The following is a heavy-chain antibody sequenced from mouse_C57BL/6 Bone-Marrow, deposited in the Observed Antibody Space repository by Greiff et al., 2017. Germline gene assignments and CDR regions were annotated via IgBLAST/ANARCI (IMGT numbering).Heavy chain of an antibody. Sequence: EVKLMESGGGLVQPGESLKLSCESNEYEFPSHDMSWVRKTPEKRLELVAAINSDGGSTYYPDTMERRFIISRDNTKKTVYLQMSSLRSEDTALYYCARHHYYGSWGYFDVWGTGTTVTVSS. D-gene: IGHD1-1*01. CDR2: INSDGGST. CDR1: EYEFPSHD. V-gene: IGHV5-2*01. J-gene: IGHJ1*03. CDR3: ARHHYYGSWGYFDV.